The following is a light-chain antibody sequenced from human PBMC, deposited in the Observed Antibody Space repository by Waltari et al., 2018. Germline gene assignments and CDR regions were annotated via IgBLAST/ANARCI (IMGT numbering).Light chain of an antibody. CDR3: QQHGTLPAT. J-gene: IGKJ1*01. CDR1: QSVGSSS. Sequence: EIVLTQSPGTAPLSPGERVTLSCRASQSVGSSSLAWYQQKPGQAARLVIYRASRRATGIPDRFSGSGSGTDFSLTISRLEPEDFGVYYCQQHGTLPATFGQGTKVEIK. CDR2: RAS. V-gene: IGKV3-20*01.